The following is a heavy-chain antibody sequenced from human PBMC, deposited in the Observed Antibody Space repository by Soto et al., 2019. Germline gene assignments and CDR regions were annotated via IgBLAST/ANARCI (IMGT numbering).Heavy chain of an antibody. CDR1: GDSVSSTSTA. V-gene: IGHV6-1*01. D-gene: IGHD6-19*01. J-gene: IGHJ4*02. CDR3: ARGSYYSGWV. Sequence: SQTLSLPCVISGDSVSSTSTAWSWIRQSPSRGLEWLGRTYYRSNWYTDYAVSVKSRITISPDTSKNQFSLQLNSVTPEDTAVYYCARGSYYSGWVWGQGTLVPVSS. CDR2: TYYRSNWYT.